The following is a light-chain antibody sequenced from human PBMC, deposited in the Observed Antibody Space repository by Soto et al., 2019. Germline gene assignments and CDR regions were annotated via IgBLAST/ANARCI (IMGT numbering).Light chain of an antibody. V-gene: IGLV2-14*01. CDR1: SSDVGGYNY. CDR3: SSYTSSNTYV. CDR2: EVS. J-gene: IGLJ1*01. Sequence: QSVLTQPASVSGSPGQSITISCTATSSDVGGYNYVSWYQQHPDKAPKLMIYEVSNRPSGVSNRFSGSKSGNTASLTISGLQAEDEADYYCSSYTSSNTYVFGTGTKLTVL.